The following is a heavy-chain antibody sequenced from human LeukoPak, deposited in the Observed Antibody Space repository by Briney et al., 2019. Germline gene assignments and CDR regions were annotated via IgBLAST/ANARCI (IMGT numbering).Heavy chain of an antibody. D-gene: IGHD3-22*01. J-gene: IGHJ3*02. V-gene: IGHV4-34*01. CDR3: ASSGSSGYFDAFDI. CDR1: GGSFSGYY. CDR2: INHSGST. Sequence: SETLSLTCAVYGGSFSGYYWSWIRQPPGKGLEWMGEINHSGSTNYNPSLKSRVTISLDTSKNQFSLKLSSVTAADTAVYYCASSGSSGYFDAFDIWGQGTMVTVSS.